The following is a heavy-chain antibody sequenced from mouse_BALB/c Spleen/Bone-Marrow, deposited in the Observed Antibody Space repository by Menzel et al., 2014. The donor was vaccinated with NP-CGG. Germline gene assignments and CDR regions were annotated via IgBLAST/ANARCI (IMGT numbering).Heavy chain of an antibody. V-gene: IGHV1-61*01. Sequence: VQLQESGAELERPGASVKLSCKASGYSFTSYWMNWVKQRPGQGLEWIGMIHPSDTETRLNQRFKDKATLTVDKSSSTAYMQLSSPTSEDSAVYYCARLEGNYGSTFAYWGQGTLVTVSA. CDR1: GYSFTSYW. D-gene: IGHD1-1*01. J-gene: IGHJ3*01. CDR3: ARLEGNYGSTFAY. CDR2: IHPSDTET.